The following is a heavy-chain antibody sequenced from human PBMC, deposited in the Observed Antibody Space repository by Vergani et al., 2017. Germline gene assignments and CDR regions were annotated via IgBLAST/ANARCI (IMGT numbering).Heavy chain of an antibody. D-gene: IGHD2-2*01. J-gene: IGHJ2*01. CDR1: GGSISSYY. Sequence: QVQLQESGPGLVKPSETLSLTCTVSGGSISSYYWSWIRQPPGKGLVWIGYIYYRGSTNYNPYLKSRVTISVDTSKNQVSLKLSSVTAADTAVYYCARGQDIVVVPAAMHKPFDLWGRGTLVTVSS. CDR3: ARGQDIVVVPAAMHKPFDL. V-gene: IGHV4-59*01. CDR2: IYYRGST.